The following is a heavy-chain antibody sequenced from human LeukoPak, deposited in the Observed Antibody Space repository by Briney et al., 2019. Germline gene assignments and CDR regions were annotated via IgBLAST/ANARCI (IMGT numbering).Heavy chain of an antibody. CDR3: ATIPH. CDR1: GYTFTGYY. V-gene: IGHV1-24*01. J-gene: IGHJ4*02. Sequence: EASVKVSCKASGYTFTGYYMHWVRQAPGKGLEWMGGFDPEDGETIYAQKFQGRVTMTEDTSTDTAYMELSSLRSEDTAVYYCATIPHWGQGTLVTVSS. CDR2: FDPEDGET.